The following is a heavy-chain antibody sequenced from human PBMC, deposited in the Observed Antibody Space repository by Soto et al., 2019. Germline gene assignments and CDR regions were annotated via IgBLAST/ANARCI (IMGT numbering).Heavy chain of an antibody. Sequence: PSETLSLTCTVSGDSVSSKKWWNWVRHSPGKGLDWIGETHPTGNSNYHPSLKSRVTISVDTSKNQFSLILTSVTAADTAVYFCARVRAGCSRTSCFLEDWGRGTLVTVSS. V-gene: IGHV4-4*02. J-gene: IGHJ4*02. CDR2: THPTGNS. CDR3: ARVRAGCSRTSCFLED. D-gene: IGHD2-2*01. CDR1: GDSVSSKKW.